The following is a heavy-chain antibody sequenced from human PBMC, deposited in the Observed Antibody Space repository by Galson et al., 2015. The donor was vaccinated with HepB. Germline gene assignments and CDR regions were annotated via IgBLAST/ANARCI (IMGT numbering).Heavy chain of an antibody. CDR3: AKEKGRSIAVNWFDP. D-gene: IGHD6-19*01. V-gene: IGHV3-30*02. CDR1: GFTFSSYG. J-gene: IGHJ5*02. CDR2: IRYDGSNK. Sequence: SLRLSCAASGFTFSSYGMHWVRQAPGKGLEWVAFIRYDGSNKYYADSVKGRFTISRDSSKNTLYLQMNSLRAEDTAVYYCAKEKGRSIAVNWFDPWGQGTLVTVSS.